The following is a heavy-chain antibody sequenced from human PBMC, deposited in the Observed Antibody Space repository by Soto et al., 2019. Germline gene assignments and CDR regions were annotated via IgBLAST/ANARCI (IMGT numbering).Heavy chain of an antibody. CDR3: AREYTRWFDP. D-gene: IGHD1-20*01. V-gene: IGHV4-59*01. J-gene: IGHJ5*02. Sequence: QVQLQESGPGLVKPSETLSLTCTVSGGSITNYYWSWIRQPPGKGLEWVGYIYHPGSSSYNPSLKSLVAMSMDTSKRQISLKRTSVTAADTTVYFCAREYTRWFDPWGQGTLLTVSS. CDR1: GGSITNYY. CDR2: IYHPGSS.